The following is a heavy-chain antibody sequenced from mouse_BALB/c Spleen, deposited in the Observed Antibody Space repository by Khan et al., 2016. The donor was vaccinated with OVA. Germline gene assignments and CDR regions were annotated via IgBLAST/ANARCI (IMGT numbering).Heavy chain of an antibody. Sequence: EVQLVESGGDLVKPGGSLKLSCAASGFTFSSYSMSWVRQTPDKRLEWVASISSGGDYTYYPDSVKGRFTISSDNAKNTLYLQMSDLKSEDTAMYYCADHLTGSFAYGGQGTLVTVSA. CDR2: ISSGGDYT. J-gene: IGHJ3*01. CDR1: GFTFSSYS. V-gene: IGHV5-6*01. CDR3: ADHLTGSFAY. D-gene: IGHD4-1*01.